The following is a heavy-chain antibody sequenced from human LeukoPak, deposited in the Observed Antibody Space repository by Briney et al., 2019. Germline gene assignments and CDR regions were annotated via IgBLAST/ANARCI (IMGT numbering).Heavy chain of an antibody. CDR2: VSLAGQT. CDR1: GGSISNTNW. J-gene: IGHJ4*02. CDR3: SRESGAFCPFGY. D-gene: IGHD1-26*01. V-gene: IGHV4-4*02. Sequence: SGTLSLTCDVSGGSISNTNWWSWVRQPPGQGLEWIGEVSLAGQTNYNPSLHGRVTMSLDESSNQLSLKLTSVTAADPAIYYCSRESGAFCPFGYWGQGTLVIVPS.